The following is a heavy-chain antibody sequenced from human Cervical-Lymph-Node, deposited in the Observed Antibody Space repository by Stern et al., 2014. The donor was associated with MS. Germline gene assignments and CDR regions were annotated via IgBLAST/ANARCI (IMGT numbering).Heavy chain of an antibody. CDR3: AIDQSLTLRDIAARA. Sequence: VHLVESGGGLVKPGGSLRLSCAASGFTFSDHYMSWIRQAPGKGLEWVSYISRMGSSSYYADSVKGRFTISRDNGRDSLYLQMSSQRAEDTSVYYCAIDQSLTLRDIAARAWGQGTLVIVSS. V-gene: IGHV3-11*01. CDR1: GFTFSDHY. CDR2: ISRMGSSS. D-gene: IGHD6-13*01. J-gene: IGHJ5*02.